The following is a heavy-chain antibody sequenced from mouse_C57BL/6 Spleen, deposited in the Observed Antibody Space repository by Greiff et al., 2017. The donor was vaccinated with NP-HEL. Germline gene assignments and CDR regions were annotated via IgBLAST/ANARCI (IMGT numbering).Heavy chain of an antibody. V-gene: IGHV14-3*01. D-gene: IGHD1-1*01. CDR2: IDPANGNT. Sequence: EVQLVESVAELVRPGASVKLSCTASGFNNKNTYMHWVKQRPEQGLEWIGRIDPANGNTKYAPKFQGKATITADTSSNTAYLQLSSLTSDDTAIYYCASGYYVSAFAYWGQGTLVTVSA. J-gene: IGHJ3*01. CDR1: GFNNKNTY. CDR3: ASGYYVSAFAY.